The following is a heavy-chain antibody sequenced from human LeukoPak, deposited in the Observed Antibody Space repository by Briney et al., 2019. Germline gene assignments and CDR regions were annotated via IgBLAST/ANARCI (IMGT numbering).Heavy chain of an antibody. D-gene: IGHD1-26*01. V-gene: IGHV3-9*01. CDR2: ISWNSGSI. Sequence: GGSLRLSWAASGFTFDHYAMHWVRQAPGKGLESVSGISWNSGSIGYADSVKGRFTISRDNAKNSLYLQMISLRAEDTALYYCAKDGGSYSSSFDYWGQGTLVTVSS. CDR3: AKDGGSYSSSFDY. CDR1: GFTFDHYA. J-gene: IGHJ4*02.